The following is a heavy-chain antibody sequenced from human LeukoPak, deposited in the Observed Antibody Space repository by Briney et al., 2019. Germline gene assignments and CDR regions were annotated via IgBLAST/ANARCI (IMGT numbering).Heavy chain of an antibody. D-gene: IGHD2-8*02. CDR3: ARDNLVRNAFDI. CDR1: GGSISSYY. V-gene: IGHV4-59*13. J-gene: IGHJ3*02. CDR2: IYYSGST. Sequence: SETLSLTCTVSGGSISSYYWSWIRQPPGKGLEWIGDIYYSGSTNHNPSLKSRVTISVDTSKNQFSLKLSSVTAAGTAVYYCARDNLVRNAFDIWGQGTMVTVSS.